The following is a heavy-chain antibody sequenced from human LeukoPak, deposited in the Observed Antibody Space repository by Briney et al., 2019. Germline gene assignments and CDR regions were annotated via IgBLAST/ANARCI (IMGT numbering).Heavy chain of an antibody. Sequence: GGSLRLSCAASGFTFDDYAMHWVRQAPGKGLEWVSGISWNSGNIGYADSVKGRFTISRDNAKNSLYLQMNSLRAEDTALYYCAKDSMVRGVILDLFDYWGQGTLVTVSS. J-gene: IGHJ4*02. CDR3: AKDSMVRGVILDLFDY. CDR2: ISWNSGNI. V-gene: IGHV3-9*01. CDR1: GFTFDDYA. D-gene: IGHD3-10*01.